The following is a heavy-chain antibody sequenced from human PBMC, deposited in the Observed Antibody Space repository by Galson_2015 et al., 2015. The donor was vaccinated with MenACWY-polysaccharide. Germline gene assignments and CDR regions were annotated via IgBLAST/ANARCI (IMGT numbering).Heavy chain of an antibody. CDR3: ARIPGCGGDCSYGWFDP. V-gene: IGHV4-59*01. CDR2: MYYSGRT. D-gene: IGHD2-21*02. CDR1: GGSISSDY. J-gene: IGHJ5*02. Sequence: ETLSLTCSVSGGSISSDYWSWFRPPPGKGLEWIGYMYYSGRTKYNPSLESRITISIDTSKSQFSLKLTSVTAADTAVYYCARIPGCGGDCSYGWFDPWGQGILVTVSS.